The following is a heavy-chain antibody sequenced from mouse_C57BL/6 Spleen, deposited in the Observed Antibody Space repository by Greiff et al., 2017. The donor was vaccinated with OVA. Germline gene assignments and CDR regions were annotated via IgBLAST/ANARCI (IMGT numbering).Heavy chain of an antibody. Sequence: QVHVKQPGAELVRPGSSVKLSCKASGYTFTSYWMDWVKQRPGQGLEWIGNIYPSDSETHYNQKFKDKATLTVDKSSSTAYMQLSSLTSEYSAVYYCARGLTGTNWGQGTTLTVSS. J-gene: IGHJ2*01. CDR2: IYPSDSET. CDR1: GYTFTSYW. D-gene: IGHD4-1*01. V-gene: IGHV1-61*01. CDR3: ARGLTGTN.